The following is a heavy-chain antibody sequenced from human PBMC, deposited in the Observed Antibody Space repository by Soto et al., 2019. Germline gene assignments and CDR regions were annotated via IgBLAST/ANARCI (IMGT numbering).Heavy chain of an antibody. V-gene: IGHV4-34*01. CDR3: ARFFKVGPRFVAAIGYNWFDP. Sequence: SETLSLTCAVYGGSFSGYYWSWIRQPPGKGLEWIGEINHSGSTNYNPSLKSRVTISVDTSKNQFSLKLSSVTAADTAVYYCARFFKVGPRFVAAIGYNWFDPWGQGTLVTVSS. CDR1: GGSFSGYY. D-gene: IGHD2-15*01. CDR2: INHSGST. J-gene: IGHJ5*02.